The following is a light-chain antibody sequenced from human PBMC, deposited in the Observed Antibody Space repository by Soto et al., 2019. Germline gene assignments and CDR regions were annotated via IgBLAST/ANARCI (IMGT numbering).Light chain of an antibody. Sequence: QSVLTQPASVSGSPGQSITISCTGTISDVGGYNYVSWYQQHPGKVPKLMIYDVINRPSGVSDRFSGSKSGNTASLTISGLQAEDEADYYCSSYTSTSTVIFGGGTKLTVL. CDR1: ISDVGGYNY. CDR2: DVI. V-gene: IGLV2-14*03. J-gene: IGLJ2*01. CDR3: SSYTSTSTVI.